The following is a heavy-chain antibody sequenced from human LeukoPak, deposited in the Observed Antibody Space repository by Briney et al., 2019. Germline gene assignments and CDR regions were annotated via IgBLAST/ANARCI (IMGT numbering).Heavy chain of an antibody. Sequence: PGGSLRLSCAASGFTFSSYSMNWVRQAPGKGLEWVANIKQDGSEKYYVDSVKGRFTISRDNAKNSLYLQMNSLRAEDTAVYYCARGRPLSYGYKYWGQGTLVTVSS. CDR2: IKQDGSEK. V-gene: IGHV3-7*01. D-gene: IGHD5-18*01. CDR3: ARGRPLSYGYKY. CDR1: GFTFSSYS. J-gene: IGHJ4*02.